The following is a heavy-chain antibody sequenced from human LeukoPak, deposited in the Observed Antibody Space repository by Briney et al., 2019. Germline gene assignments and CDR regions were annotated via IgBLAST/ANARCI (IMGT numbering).Heavy chain of an antibody. J-gene: IGHJ4*02. CDR2: IYNDGSP. D-gene: IGHD2-2*01. Sequence: GGSLRLSCAASGFTFSSYGMHWVRQAPGKGLEWVSIIYNDGSPKYTDSVKGRFTISRDNSKNTVYLQMNSLRAADTAVYYCARWYCSSTSCYYDYWGQGTLVTVSS. V-gene: IGHV3-53*01. CDR1: GFTFSSYG. CDR3: ARWYCSSTSCYYDY.